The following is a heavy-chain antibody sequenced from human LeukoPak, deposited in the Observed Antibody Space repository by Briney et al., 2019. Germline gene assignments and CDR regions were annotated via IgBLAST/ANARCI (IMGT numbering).Heavy chain of an antibody. CDR2: IRYDGSNK. V-gene: IGHV3-30*02. J-gene: IGHJ6*03. D-gene: IGHD2-15*01. CDR1: GFTFSSYG. Sequence: GGSLRLSCAASGFTFSSYGMHWVRQAPGKGLEWGAFIRYDGSNKYYADSVKGRFTISRDNSKNTLYLQMNSLRAEDTAVYYCANWRAGYCSGGSCFHYYYYYMDVWGKGTTVTISS. CDR3: ANWRAGYCSGGSCFHYYYYYMDV.